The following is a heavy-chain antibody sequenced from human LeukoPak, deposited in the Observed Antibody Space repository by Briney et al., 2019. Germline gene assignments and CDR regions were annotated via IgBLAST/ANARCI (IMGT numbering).Heavy chain of an antibody. D-gene: IGHD1-20*01. Sequence: KPSETLSLTCTVSGGSISSSSYYWSWIRQPPGKGLEWIGEINHSGSTNHNPSLKSRVTISVDTSKNQFSLKLSSVTAADTAVYYCARGANNWNVRRTSPRSPENYYYGMDVWGQGTTVTVSS. CDR1: GGSISSSSYY. J-gene: IGHJ6*02. CDR2: INHSGST. CDR3: ARGANNWNVRRTSPRSPENYYYGMDV. V-gene: IGHV4-39*07.